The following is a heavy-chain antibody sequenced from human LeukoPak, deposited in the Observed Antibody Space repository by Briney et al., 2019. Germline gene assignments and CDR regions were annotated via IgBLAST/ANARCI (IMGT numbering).Heavy chain of an antibody. Sequence: GKSLRLSCAASGFTFTNYGMHWVRQAPGKELEWVAVIWYDGSKKYYADSVKGRFTISRDNSKNTVHMQMNSMRVEDTAVYYCVKDDGRVKGHIDYWGQGTPVTVS. J-gene: IGHJ4*02. D-gene: IGHD5-24*01. CDR2: IWYDGSKK. V-gene: IGHV3-33*06. CDR3: VKDDGRVKGHIDY. CDR1: GFTFTNYG.